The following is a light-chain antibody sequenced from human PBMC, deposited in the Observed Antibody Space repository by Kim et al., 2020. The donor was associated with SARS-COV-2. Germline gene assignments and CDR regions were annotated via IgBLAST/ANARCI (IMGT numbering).Light chain of an antibody. J-gene: IGKJ1*01. CDR2: GAS. Sequence: DIILTQSPGTLSLSPGERVTLSCRASQSVRSNYLAWYQQKPGQVPRLLFYGASTRATGVPDRFSGSGSGTDFTLTISRLEPEDFAVYYCQQYGSSPWTFGQGTKVDIK. V-gene: IGKV3-20*01. CDR3: QQYGSSPWT. CDR1: QSVRSNY.